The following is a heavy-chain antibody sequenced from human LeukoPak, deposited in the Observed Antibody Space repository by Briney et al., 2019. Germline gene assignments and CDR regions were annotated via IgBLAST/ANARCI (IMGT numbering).Heavy chain of an antibody. V-gene: IGHV4-39*07. D-gene: IGHD3-10*01. CDR1: GGSLSSGSYY. CDR2: IYHSGST. Sequence: SQTLSLTCTVSGGSLSSGSYYWGWIRQPPGKGLEWIGSIYHSGSTYYNPSLKSRVTISVDTSKNQFSLKLSSVTAADTAVYYCARDLRYYYGSGSSFDYWGQGTLVTVSS. J-gene: IGHJ4*02. CDR3: ARDLRYYYGSGSSFDY.